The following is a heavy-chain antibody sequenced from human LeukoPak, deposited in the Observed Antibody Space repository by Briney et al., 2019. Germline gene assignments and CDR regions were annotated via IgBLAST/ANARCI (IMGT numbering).Heavy chain of an antibody. J-gene: IGHJ4*02. D-gene: IGHD2-21*01. V-gene: IGHV3-21*01. CDR2: ISSSSRYI. CDR3: ARSPSLGDPIDY. Sequence: GRSLRLSCAASGFTFSGYSMNWVRQAPGKGLEWVSSISSSSRYIYYADSVKGRFTITRDNAKNPLYLQMNSLRAEDTAVYYCARSPSLGDPIDYWGQGTLVTVSS. CDR1: GFTFSGYS.